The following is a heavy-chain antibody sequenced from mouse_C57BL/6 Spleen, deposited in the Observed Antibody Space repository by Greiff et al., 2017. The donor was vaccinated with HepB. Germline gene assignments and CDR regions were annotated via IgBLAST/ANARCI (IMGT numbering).Heavy chain of an antibody. CDR1: GFTFSSYG. V-gene: IGHV5-6*01. CDR2: ISSGGSYT. J-gene: IGHJ3*01. CDR3: ARDYGNYEEFFAY. D-gene: IGHD2-1*01. Sequence: DVHLVESGGDLVKPGGSLKLSCAASGFTFSSYGMSWVRQTPDKRLEWVATISSGGSYTYYPDSVKGRFTISRDNAKNTLYLQMSSLKSEDTAMYYCARDYGNYEEFFAYWGQGTLVTVSA.